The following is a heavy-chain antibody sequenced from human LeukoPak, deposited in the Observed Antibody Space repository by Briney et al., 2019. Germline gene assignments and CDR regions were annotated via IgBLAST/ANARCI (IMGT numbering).Heavy chain of an antibody. CDR3: ARSRLHPIIFDY. Sequence: PSETLSLTCTVYGGSFSGYYWSWIRQPPGKGLEWIGEINHSGSTNYNPSLKSRVTISVDTSKTQFSLNLNSMTAADTAVYYCARSRLHPIIFDYWGQGTLVTVSS. V-gene: IGHV4-34*01. D-gene: IGHD5-24*01. J-gene: IGHJ4*02. CDR1: GGSFSGYY. CDR2: INHSGST.